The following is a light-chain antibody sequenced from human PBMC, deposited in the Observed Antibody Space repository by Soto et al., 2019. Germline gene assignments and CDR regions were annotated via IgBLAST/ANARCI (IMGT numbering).Light chain of an antibody. J-gene: IGKJ4*02. CDR1: QYVSTN. CDR2: DIS. V-gene: IGKV3D-15*01. Sequence: ETVMTQFPATLSVSPGERATLSCMASQYVSTNLAWYQQQPGQPPRLLIYDISNRATGIPARFSGSGSETEFALTITSLQSEDFAVYYGQQYDSLPLTVGGGTKVEIK. CDR3: QQYDSLPLT.